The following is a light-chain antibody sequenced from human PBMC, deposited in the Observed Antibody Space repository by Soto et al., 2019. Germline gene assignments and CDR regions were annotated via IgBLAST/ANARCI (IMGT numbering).Light chain of an antibody. Sequence: DIQMTQSPSSLSASVGDRVTITCRASQSISSYLNWYQQKPGKAPKLLIYAASTLESGVPSRFSATVSGTEFSLTITSLQPDDFATYYCQQYVRAFRSFGQGTRLEIK. CDR1: QSISSY. J-gene: IGKJ5*01. CDR2: AAS. CDR3: QQYVRAFRS. V-gene: IGKV1-39*01.